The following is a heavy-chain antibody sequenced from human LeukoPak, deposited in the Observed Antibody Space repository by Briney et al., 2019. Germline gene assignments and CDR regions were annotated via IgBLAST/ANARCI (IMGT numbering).Heavy chain of an antibody. V-gene: IGHV1-18*01. CDR3: ARALDYGDYVDAFDI. J-gene: IGHJ3*02. CDR2: ISAYNGNT. CDR1: GYTFTSYG. Sequence: ASVKVSCKASGYTFTSYGISWVRQAPGQGLEWMGWISAYNGNTNYAQKLQGRVTMTTDTSTSTAYMELRSLRSGDTAVYYCARALDYGDYVDAFDIWGQGTMVTVSS. D-gene: IGHD4-17*01.